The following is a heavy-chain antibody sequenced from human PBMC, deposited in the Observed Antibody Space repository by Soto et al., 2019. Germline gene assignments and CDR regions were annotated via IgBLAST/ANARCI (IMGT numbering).Heavy chain of an antibody. CDR2: IYPGDSDT. J-gene: IGHJ6*02. Sequence: GEALKISCKGSGYSFTSYWIGRVRQMPGKGLEWMGIIYPGDSDTRYSPSFQGQVTISADKSISTAYLQWSSLKASDTAMYYCARQVIAAAGRIEYYYYGMDVWGQGTTVTVSS. D-gene: IGHD6-13*01. V-gene: IGHV5-51*01. CDR3: ARQVIAAAGRIEYYYYGMDV. CDR1: GYSFTSYW.